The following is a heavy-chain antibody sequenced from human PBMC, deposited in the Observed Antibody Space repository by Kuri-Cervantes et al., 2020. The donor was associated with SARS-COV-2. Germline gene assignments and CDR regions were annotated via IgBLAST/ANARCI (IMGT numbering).Heavy chain of an antibody. CDR2: IIPIFGTA. D-gene: IGHD5-18*01. CDR3: ARDRVDTAMAPGYYYYGMDV. Sequence: SVKVSCKASGGTFSSYAISWVRQAPGQGLEWMGGIIPIFGTANYAQKFQGRVTITADESTSTAYMELSSLRSEDTAVYYCARDRVDTAMAPGYYYYGMDVWGQGTTVTVSS. V-gene: IGHV1-69*13. J-gene: IGHJ6*02. CDR1: GGTFSSYA.